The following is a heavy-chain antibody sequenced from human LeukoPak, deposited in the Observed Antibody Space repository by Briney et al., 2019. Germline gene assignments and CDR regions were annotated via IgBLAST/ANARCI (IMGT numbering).Heavy chain of an antibody. CDR3: ARAHHYDSSGYYYV. Sequence: ASVNVSCKASGYTFTSYAMHWVRQAPGQRLEWMGWINAGNGNTKYSQKFQGRVTITRDTSAGTAYMELSSLRSEDTAVYYCARAHHYDSSGYYYVWGQGTLVTVSS. CDR2: INAGNGNT. D-gene: IGHD3-22*01. V-gene: IGHV1-3*01. CDR1: GYTFTSYA. J-gene: IGHJ4*02.